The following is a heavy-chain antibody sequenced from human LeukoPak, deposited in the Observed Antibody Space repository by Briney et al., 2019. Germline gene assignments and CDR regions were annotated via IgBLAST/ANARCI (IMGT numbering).Heavy chain of an antibody. CDR2: IYYSGST. J-gene: IGHJ3*02. V-gene: IGHV4-59*01. CDR1: GGSISSYY. CDR3: ARGGDSLDAFDI. D-gene: IGHD3-22*01. Sequence: PSETLSLTCTVSGGSISSYYWSWIRQPPGKGLEWIGYIYYSGSTNYNPSLKSRVTISVDTSKNQFSLKLSSVTAADTAVYYYARGGDSLDAFDIWGQGTMVTVSS.